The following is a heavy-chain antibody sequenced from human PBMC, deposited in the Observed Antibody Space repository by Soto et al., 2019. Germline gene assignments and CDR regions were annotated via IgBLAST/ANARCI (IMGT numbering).Heavy chain of an antibody. D-gene: IGHD3-10*02. Sequence: QVQLQESGPGLVKPSQTLSLTCTVSGGSISSGDYYWSWIRQPPGKGLEWIGYIYYSGSTYYNPSLKSRVTISVDTSKKQFSLKLSSVTAADTAVYYCARDVRGVGFLAGTNWFDPWGQGTLVTVSS. CDR3: ARDVRGVGFLAGTNWFDP. V-gene: IGHV4-30-4*01. CDR2: IYYSGST. CDR1: GGSISSGDYY. J-gene: IGHJ5*02.